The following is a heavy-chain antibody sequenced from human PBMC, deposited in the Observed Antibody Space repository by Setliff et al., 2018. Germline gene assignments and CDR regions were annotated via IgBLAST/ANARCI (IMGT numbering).Heavy chain of an antibody. CDR1: GFTFSDYY. CDR2: ISSSGSLI. Sequence: VGSLRLSCATSGFTFSDYYMSWIRQTPGKGLEWVAYISSSGSLIYYPDSVKGRFTISRDNAKKSVDLQMSSLRAEDTAVYYCATKAVAGTGGQGTLVTVSS. CDR3: ATKAVAGT. D-gene: IGHD6-19*01. V-gene: IGHV3-11*01. J-gene: IGHJ4*02.